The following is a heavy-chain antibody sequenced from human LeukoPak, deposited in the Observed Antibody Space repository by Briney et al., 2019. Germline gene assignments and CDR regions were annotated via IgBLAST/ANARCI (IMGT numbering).Heavy chain of an antibody. CDR2: IYYSGST. V-gene: IGHV4-31*03. CDR1: GGSISSGGYY. CDR3: ASRLRWGGNFDY. J-gene: IGHJ4*02. Sequence: SETLSLTCTVSGGSISSGGYYWSWIRQHPGMGLEWIGYIYYSGSTYYNPSLKSRVTISVDTSKNQFSLKLSSVTAADTAVYYCASRLRWGGNFDYWGQGTLVTVSS. D-gene: IGHD3-16*01.